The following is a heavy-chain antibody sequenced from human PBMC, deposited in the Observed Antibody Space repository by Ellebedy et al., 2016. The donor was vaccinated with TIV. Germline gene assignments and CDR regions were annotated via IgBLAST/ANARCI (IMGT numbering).Heavy chain of an antibody. CDR3: ARRTSAYALDY. D-gene: IGHD5-12*01. V-gene: IGHV1-46*01. J-gene: IGHJ4*02. CDR2: TDPSGGST. Sequence: AASVKVSCKASGCTFSSNYMHWVRQAPGQGLEWMGITDPSGGSTNYAQKFQGRVTMTRDTSTSTVYMELSSLRSEDTAVYYCARRTSAYALDYWGQGTLVTVSS. CDR1: GCTFSSNY.